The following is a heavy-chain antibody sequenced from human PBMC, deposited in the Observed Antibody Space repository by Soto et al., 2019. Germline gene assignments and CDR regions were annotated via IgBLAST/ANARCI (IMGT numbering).Heavy chain of an antibody. V-gene: IGHV3-30-3*01. D-gene: IGHD6-19*01. CDR3: AKVGYSSGWYRYFQH. J-gene: IGHJ1*01. CDR1: GFTFSSYA. CDR2: ISYDGSNK. Sequence: QPGGSLRLSCAASGFTFSSYAMHWVRQAPGKGLEWVAVISYDGSNKYYADSVKGRFTISRDNSKNTLYLQMSSLRAEDTAVYYCAKVGYSSGWYRYFQHWGQGTLVTVSS.